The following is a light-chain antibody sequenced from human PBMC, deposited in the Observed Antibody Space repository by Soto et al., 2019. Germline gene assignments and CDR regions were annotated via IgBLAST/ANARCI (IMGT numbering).Light chain of an antibody. J-gene: IGLJ1*01. CDR3: SSYAGATPYI. CDR2: EVN. Sequence: QSVLTQPPSASGSPGQSVTISCTGTSSDVGGYDYVSWYQQLPGKAPKLVIYEVNKRPSGVPERFSGSKSGNTASLTVSGLQAEDEADFYCSSYAGATPYIFGNGTKVTVL. V-gene: IGLV2-8*01. CDR1: SSDVGGYDY.